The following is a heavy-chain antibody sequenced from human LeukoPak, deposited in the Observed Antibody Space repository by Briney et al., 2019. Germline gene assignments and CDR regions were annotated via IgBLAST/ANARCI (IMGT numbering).Heavy chain of an antibody. D-gene: IGHD4/OR15-4a*01. V-gene: IGHV1-46*01. CDR1: GYTFTSYY. CDR2: INPSGGST. J-gene: IGHJ5*02. CDR3: ARMPGAEGWSDP. Sequence: ASVKVSCKASGYTFTSYYMHWVRQAPGQGLEWMGIINPSGGSTSYAQKFQGRVTMTRDMSTSTVYMELTSLRSEDTAVYYCARMPGAEGWSDPWGQGTLVIVSS.